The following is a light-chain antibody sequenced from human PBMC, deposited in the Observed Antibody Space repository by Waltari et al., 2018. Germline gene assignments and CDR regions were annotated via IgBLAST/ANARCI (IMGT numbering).Light chain of an antibody. CDR3: QQYYSTPPT. J-gene: IGKJ1*01. CDR1: PSVFYSSHNTNY. CDR2: WAS. Sequence: DIVMTQSPDSLAVSLGERATINCTSSPSVFYSSHNTNYLAWYQQKPGQPPKLLIYWASTREAGVPDRFSGSGSGTDFTLTISSLQAEDVAVYYCQQYYSTPPTFGQGTKVEIK. V-gene: IGKV4-1*01.